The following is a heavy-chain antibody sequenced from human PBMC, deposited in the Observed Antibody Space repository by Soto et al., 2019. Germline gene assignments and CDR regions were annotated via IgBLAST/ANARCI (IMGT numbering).Heavy chain of an antibody. J-gene: IGHJ4*02. CDR2: IKKDGSEK. D-gene: IGHD1-26*01. CDR3: ARDRGSYSRDY. Sequence: EVQLVESGGGLVQPGGSLRLSCAASGFTFSNYWMSWVRQAPGKGLEWVANIKKDGSEKYYVDSVKGRFTISRDNTKNSLYLQMNSLRAEDTAVYYCARDRGSYSRDYWGQGTLVTVSS. V-gene: IGHV3-7*03. CDR1: GFTFSNYW.